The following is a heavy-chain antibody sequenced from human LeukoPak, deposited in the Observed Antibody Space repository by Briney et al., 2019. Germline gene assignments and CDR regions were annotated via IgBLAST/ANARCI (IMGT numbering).Heavy chain of an antibody. CDR3: ARPAGEDSSSGNYYYMDV. J-gene: IGHJ6*03. V-gene: IGHV4-34*01. CDR2: INHSGST. CDR1: GGSISNYY. D-gene: IGHD6-6*01. Sequence: SETLSLTCTVSGGSISNYYWSWIRQPPGKGLEWIGEINHSGSTNYNPSLKSRVTISVDTSKNQFSLKLSSVTAADTAVYYCARPAGEDSSSGNYYYMDVWGKGTTVTVSS.